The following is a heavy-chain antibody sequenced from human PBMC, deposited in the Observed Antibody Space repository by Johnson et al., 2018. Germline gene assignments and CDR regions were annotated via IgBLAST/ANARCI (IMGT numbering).Heavy chain of an antibody. Sequence: VQLVESGGGLVQPGGSXRLSCAASGFTFSTYDMSWVRQAPGKGLEWVSGLGYGDSRTYYADSVKGRFTVSRDNSKKTLYLQMDSLRAEDTAIYYCARDRGARFFDYWGQGTLVTVSS. CDR3: ARDRGARFFDY. CDR1: GFTFSTYD. V-gene: IGHV3-23*04. CDR2: LGYGDSRT. D-gene: IGHD3-3*01. J-gene: IGHJ4*02.